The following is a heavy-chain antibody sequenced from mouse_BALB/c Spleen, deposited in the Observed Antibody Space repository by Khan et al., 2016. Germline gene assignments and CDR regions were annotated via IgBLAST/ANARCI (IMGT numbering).Heavy chain of an antibody. CDR3: ARAGYYGYLVN. Sequence: EVKLLESGGGLVQPGGSLKVSCAASGFDFSRYWMSWVRQAPGKGLEWIGEINPDSGTINYTPSLKVKFIISRDNAKNTLYLQMSKVSSEDTALYYCARAGYYGYLVNWGQGTLVTVSA. V-gene: IGHV4-1*02. D-gene: IGHD1-1*01. CDR2: INPDSGTI. CDR1: GFDFSRYW. J-gene: IGHJ3*01.